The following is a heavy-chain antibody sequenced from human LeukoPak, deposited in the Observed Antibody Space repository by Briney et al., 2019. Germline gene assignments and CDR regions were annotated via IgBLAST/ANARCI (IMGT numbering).Heavy chain of an antibody. D-gene: IGHD6-13*01. CDR2: ISDDGSRK. V-gene: IGHV3-30*18. CDR1: GFTFSFSG. J-gene: IGHJ4*02. CDR3: AKDRSTTWSFDY. Sequence: GGSLRLSCAASGFTFSFSGMYWVRRAPGKGLEWLAFISDDGSRKYYADSVKGRFTISRDNSKNTLFLQMNSLRTEDTAMYYCAKDRSTTWSFDYWGQGTLVTVSS.